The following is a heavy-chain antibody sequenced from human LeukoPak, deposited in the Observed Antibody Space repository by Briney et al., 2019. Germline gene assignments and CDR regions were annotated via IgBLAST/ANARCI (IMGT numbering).Heavy chain of an antibody. J-gene: IGHJ4*02. CDR1: GGSISSSPYY. CDR3: ARQGGIQLWLPGY. CDR2: IYYSGNT. V-gene: IGHV4-39*01. D-gene: IGHD5-18*01. Sequence: SETLSLTCTVSGGSISSSPYYWGWIRQPTGKGLEWIGTIYYSGNTYYNPSLESRVTISIDTSKNQFSLKLSSVTAADTAVYYCARQGGIQLWLPGYWGQGTLVTVSS.